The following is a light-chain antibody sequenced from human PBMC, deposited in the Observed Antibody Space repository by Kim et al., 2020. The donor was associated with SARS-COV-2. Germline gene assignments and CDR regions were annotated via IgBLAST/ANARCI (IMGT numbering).Light chain of an antibody. CDR2: DAS. V-gene: IGKV3-15*01. CDR1: QSVGSN. Sequence: SVSAGERATLSCWASQSVGSNLAWYQQKPGQAPRLLIYDASTRATGIPARFSGRGSGTEFTLTISSLQSEDFAIYYCQQYDDWWTFGLGTKVDIK. J-gene: IGKJ1*01. CDR3: QQYDDWWT.